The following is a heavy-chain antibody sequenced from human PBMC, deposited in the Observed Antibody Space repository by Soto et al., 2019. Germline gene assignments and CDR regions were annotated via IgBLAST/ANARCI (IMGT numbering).Heavy chain of an antibody. CDR3: ARGLRYFDWLPRGIYYMDV. CDR2: ISAYNGNT. J-gene: IGHJ6*03. V-gene: IGHV1-18*01. D-gene: IGHD3-9*01. Sequence: ASVKVSCKASGYTFTSYGISWVRQAPGQGLEWMGWISAYNGNTNYAQKLQGRVTMTTDTSTSTAYMELRSLRSDDTAVYYCARGLRYFDWLPRGIYYMDVWGKGTTVTVSS. CDR1: GYTFTSYG.